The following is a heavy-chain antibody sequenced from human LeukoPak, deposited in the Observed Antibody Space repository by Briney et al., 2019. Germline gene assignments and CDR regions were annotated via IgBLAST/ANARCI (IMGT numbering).Heavy chain of an antibody. J-gene: IGHJ3*02. CDR2: IYYSGST. D-gene: IGHD3-22*01. Sequence: SETLSLTCTVSGGSISSYYWSWIRQPPGKGLEWIGYIYYSGSTNYNPSLKSRVPISVDTSKNQFSLKLSSVTAADTAVYYCARIRYYYDSSGYYPAFDIWGQGTMVTVSS. V-gene: IGHV4-59*01. CDR3: ARIRYYYDSSGYYPAFDI. CDR1: GGSISSYY.